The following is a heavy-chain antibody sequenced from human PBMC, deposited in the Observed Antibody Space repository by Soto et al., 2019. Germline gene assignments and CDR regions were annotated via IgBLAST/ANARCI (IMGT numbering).Heavy chain of an antibody. CDR1: GFTFSSYA. D-gene: IGHD3-22*01. CDR2: ISGSGGNI. Sequence: PGGSLRLSCAASGFTFSSYAMSWVRQAPGKGLEWVSGISGSGGNIYYADSVRGRFTISRDNSKNTLYLQMNSLRAEDTALYFCAKVFGSYDSSDYPKPFDYWGQGTLVTVSS. CDR3: AKVFGSYDSSDYPKPFDY. V-gene: IGHV3-23*01. J-gene: IGHJ4*02.